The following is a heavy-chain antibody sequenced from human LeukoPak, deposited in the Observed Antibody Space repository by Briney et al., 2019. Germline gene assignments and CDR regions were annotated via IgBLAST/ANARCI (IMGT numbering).Heavy chain of an antibody. CDR1: GFTLDDYG. CDR2: IGWSGSST. J-gene: IGHJ4*02. D-gene: IGHD6-19*01. CDR3: ARDRASGWYRGDYDY. V-gene: IGHV3-20*04. Sequence: GGSLRLSCPASGFTLDDYGMSWVRQAPGKGLEWVSGIGWSGSSTGYADSVKGRFTISIANAKNSLYLQLNSLRAEDTAFYYCARDRASGWYRGDYDYWGQGTLVTVSS.